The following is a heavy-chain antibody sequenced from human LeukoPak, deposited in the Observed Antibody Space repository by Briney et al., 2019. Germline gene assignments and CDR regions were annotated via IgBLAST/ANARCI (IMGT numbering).Heavy chain of an antibody. CDR3: AKRGSGSTWNPADY. CDR1: GFTFTSYA. CDR2: MSASGGGT. J-gene: IGHJ4*02. V-gene: IGHV3-23*01. D-gene: IGHD6-13*01. Sequence: PGGSLRLSCAASGFTFTSYALSWVRQAPGKGLEWVSAMSASGGGTYYADSVKGRFTISRDNSKSTLYLQMNSLRPEDTAVYYCAKRGSGSTWNPADYWGQGTLVTVSS.